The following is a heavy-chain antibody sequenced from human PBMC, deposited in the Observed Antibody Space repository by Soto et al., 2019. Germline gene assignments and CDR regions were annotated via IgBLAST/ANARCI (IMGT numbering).Heavy chain of an antibody. V-gene: IGHV3-66*01. CDR3: ARGGGVAAVLRTGGGDAFDI. J-gene: IGHJ3*02. D-gene: IGHD6-25*01. Sequence: PGGSLRLSCAASGFTVSSNYMSWVRQAPGKGLEWVSVIYSGGSTYYADSVKGRFTISRDNSKNTLYLQMNSLRAEDTAVYYCARGGGVAAVLRTGGGDAFDIWGQGTMVTVSS. CDR1: GFTVSSNY. CDR2: IYSGGST.